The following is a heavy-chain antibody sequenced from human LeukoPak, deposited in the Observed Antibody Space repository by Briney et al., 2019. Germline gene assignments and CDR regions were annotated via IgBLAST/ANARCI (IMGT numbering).Heavy chain of an antibody. Sequence: GGSLRLSCAAPGFTFSSYAMHWVRQAPGKGLGWVAVISYDGSNKYYADSVKGRFTISRDNSKNTLYLQMNSLRAEDTAVYYCAKVLSNVVVPTFDYWGQGTLVTVSS. V-gene: IGHV3-30-3*01. J-gene: IGHJ4*02. CDR2: ISYDGSNK. D-gene: IGHD2-2*01. CDR1: GFTFSSYA. CDR3: AKVLSNVVVPTFDY.